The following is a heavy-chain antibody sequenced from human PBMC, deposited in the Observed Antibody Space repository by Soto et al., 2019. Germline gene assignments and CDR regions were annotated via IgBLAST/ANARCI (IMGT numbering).Heavy chain of an antibody. CDR2: IIPIFGTA. D-gene: IGHD3-3*01. CDR3: ARRSITIFGVVTQHYGMDV. CDR1: GGTFSSYA. V-gene: IGHV1-69*13. J-gene: IGHJ6*02. Sequence: ASVKVSCKASGGTFSSYAISWVRQAPGQGLEWMGGIIPIFGTANYAQKFQGRVTITADESTSTAYMELSSLRSEDTAVYYCARRSITIFGVVTQHYGMDVWGQGTTVTVSS.